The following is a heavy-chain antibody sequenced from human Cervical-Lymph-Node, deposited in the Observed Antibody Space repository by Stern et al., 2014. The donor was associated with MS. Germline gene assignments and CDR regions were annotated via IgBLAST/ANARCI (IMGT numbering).Heavy chain of an antibody. D-gene: IGHD6-6*01. CDR3: ARAGSSDSYGLDV. V-gene: IGHV1-2*04. J-gene: IGHJ6*02. Sequence: QVPLVESGAEVKKPGASVKVSCKASGYTFTAYYMHWVRQAPGQGLEWMGWINPNSGGTNYAQKFQGWVTMTRDTSITTAYMELSRLRSDDTAVYYCARAGSSDSYGLDVWGQGTTVTVSS. CDR1: GYTFTAYY. CDR2: INPNSGGT.